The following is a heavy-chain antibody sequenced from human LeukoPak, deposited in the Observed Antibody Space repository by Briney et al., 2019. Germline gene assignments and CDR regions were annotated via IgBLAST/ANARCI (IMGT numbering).Heavy chain of an antibody. J-gene: IGHJ4*02. Sequence: SGGSLRLSCAASGFTFSSYSMNWVRQAPGKGLEWVSYISGSSRSTIYYADSVKGRFTISRDNAKNSLYLQMNSLRVEDTAVYYCARAQLAWDAANWGQGTLVTVSS. CDR2: ISGSSRSTI. CDR1: GFTFSSYS. V-gene: IGHV3-48*04. CDR3: ARAQLAWDAAN. D-gene: IGHD6-13*01.